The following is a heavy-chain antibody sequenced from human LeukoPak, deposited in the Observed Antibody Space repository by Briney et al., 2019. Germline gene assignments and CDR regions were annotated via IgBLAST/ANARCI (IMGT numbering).Heavy chain of an antibody. CDR1: GGSISSYY. J-gene: IGHJ4*02. CDR3: ARTSYDSSGYYRLFDY. CDR2: IYYSGST. V-gene: IGHV4-59*01. D-gene: IGHD3-22*01. Sequence: SETLSLTCTVSGGSISSYYWSWIRQPPGKGLEWIGYIYYSGSTNYNPSLKSRVTISVDTSKNQFPLKLSSVTAADTAVYYCARTSYDSSGYYRLFDYWGQGTLVTVSS.